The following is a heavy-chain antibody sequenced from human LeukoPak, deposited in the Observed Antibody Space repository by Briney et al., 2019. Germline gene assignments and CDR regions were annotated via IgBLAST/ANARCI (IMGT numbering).Heavy chain of an antibody. D-gene: IGHD4-17*01. V-gene: IGHV3-23*01. CDR2: ISGSGGST. CDR1: GFTFSSYA. Sequence: GGSLRLSCAASGFTFSSYAMSWVRQAPGKGLEWVSAISGSGGSTYYADSVKGRFTISRDNSKNALYLQMNSLRAEDTAVYYCAKGDYGDYGTHFDYGGQGTLVTVSS. J-gene: IGHJ4*02. CDR3: AKGDYGDYGTHFDY.